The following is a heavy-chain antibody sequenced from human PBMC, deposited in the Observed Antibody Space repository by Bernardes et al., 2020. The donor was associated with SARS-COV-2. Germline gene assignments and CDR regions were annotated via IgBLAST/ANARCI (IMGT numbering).Heavy chain of an antibody. CDR1: GGSFSGYY. Sequence: SETLSLTCAVYGGSFSGYYWSWNRQRPGKGLEWIGEINHSGSSNYNPSLKSRVTISVDTSKNQFSLKLSSVTAADTAVYYCASLLRGSNQFDYWGQGTLVTVSS. CDR2: INHSGSS. V-gene: IGHV4-34*01. D-gene: IGHD2-15*01. J-gene: IGHJ4*02. CDR3: ASLLRGSNQFDY.